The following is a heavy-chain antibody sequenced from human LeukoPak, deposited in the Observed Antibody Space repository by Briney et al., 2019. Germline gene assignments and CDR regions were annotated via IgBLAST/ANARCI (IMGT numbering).Heavy chain of an antibody. V-gene: IGHV1-2*02. CDR2: INPNSGGT. CDR3: ARDPGYSSGWAQNYFDP. Sequence: GASVKVSCKASGYTFTGYYMHWVRQAPGQGLEWMGWINPNSGGTNYAQKFQGRVTMTRDTSISTAYMELTSLRSDDTAVYYCARDPGYSSGWAQNYFDPWGQGTLVTVSS. D-gene: IGHD6-19*01. CDR1: GYTFTGYY. J-gene: IGHJ5*02.